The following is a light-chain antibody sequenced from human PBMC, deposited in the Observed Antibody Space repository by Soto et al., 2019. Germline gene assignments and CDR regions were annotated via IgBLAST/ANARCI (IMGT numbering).Light chain of an antibody. V-gene: IGLV2-18*02. Sequence: QSALTQPPSVSGSPGQSVAISCTGTRSDIGNFTRVSWYQQPPGTAPKVLIYEVTNRPSGVPDRFSGSKSGNTAFLIISGLQAEDEADYYCSSYTSTNTWVFGGGTKVTVL. CDR3: SSYTSTNTWV. CDR2: EVT. CDR1: RSDIGNFTR. J-gene: IGLJ3*02.